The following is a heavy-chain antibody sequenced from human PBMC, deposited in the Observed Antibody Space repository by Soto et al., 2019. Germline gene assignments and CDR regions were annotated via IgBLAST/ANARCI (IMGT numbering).Heavy chain of an antibody. J-gene: IGHJ5*02. CDR1: GFTFSSYA. D-gene: IGHD2-2*01. V-gene: IGHV3-23*01. Sequence: GGSLRLSCAASGFTFSSYAMSWVRQAPGKGLEWVSAISGSGGSTYYADSVKGRFTISRDNSKNTLYLQMNSLRAEDTAVSYCAEYESSVVPAAIEPVEYNWFDPWGQGTLVTVSS. CDR2: ISGSGGST. CDR3: AEYESSVVPAAIEPVEYNWFDP.